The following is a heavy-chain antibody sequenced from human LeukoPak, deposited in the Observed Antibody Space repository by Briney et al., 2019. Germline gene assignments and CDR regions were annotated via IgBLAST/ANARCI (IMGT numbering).Heavy chain of an antibody. J-gene: IGHJ6*02. D-gene: IGHD6-6*01. CDR2: IIPIFGTA. CDR3: ARGRYSSSVNSMDV. V-gene: IGHV1-69*01. Sequence: SVKVSCKASGGTFSSYTISWVRQAPGQGLEWMGGIIPIFGTANYAQKFQGRVTITADESTSTAYMELSSLRSEDTAVYYCARGRYSSSVNSMDVWGQGTTVTVSS. CDR1: GGTFSSYT.